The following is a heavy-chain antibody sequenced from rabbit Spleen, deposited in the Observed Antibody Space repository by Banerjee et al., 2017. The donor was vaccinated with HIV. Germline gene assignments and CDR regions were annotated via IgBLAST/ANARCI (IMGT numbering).Heavy chain of an antibody. D-gene: IGHD1-1*01. CDR1: GFSFSSTYW. CDR3: TRDLTGVIGWNFNL. V-gene: IGHV1S45*01. CDR2: IYGGDSDYS. Sequence: QEQLLESGGGLVKPGASLTLTCTASGFSFSSTYWICWVRQAPGKGLEWIACIYGGDSDYSAYASWAKGRFTISKTSTTVTLQMTSLTAADTATYFCTRDLTGVIGWNFNLWGPGTLVTVS. J-gene: IGHJ4*01.